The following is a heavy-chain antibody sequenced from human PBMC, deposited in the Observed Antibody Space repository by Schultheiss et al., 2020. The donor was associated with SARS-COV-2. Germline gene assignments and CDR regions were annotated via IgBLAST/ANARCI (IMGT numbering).Heavy chain of an antibody. CDR3: ARRGSGGMTFDH. V-gene: IGHV4-4*07. CDR2: IYSSGSS. D-gene: IGHD2-15*01. J-gene: IGHJ4*02. Sequence: SETLSLTCTVSGGSINSYYWSWIRQPAGEGLEWIGRIYSSGSSSYNPSLKSRVTMSEDTSKNQLSLNLRSVTAADTAVYYCARRGSGGMTFDHWGQGTRVTVSS. CDR1: GGSINSYY.